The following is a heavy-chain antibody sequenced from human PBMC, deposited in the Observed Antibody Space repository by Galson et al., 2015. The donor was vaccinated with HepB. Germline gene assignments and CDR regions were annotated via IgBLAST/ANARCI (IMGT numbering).Heavy chain of an antibody. CDR1: GFTFSNAW. CDR2: IKSKTDGGTT. J-gene: IGHJ4*02. Sequence: SLRLSCAASGFTFSNAWMNWVRQAPGKGLEWVGRIKSKTDGGTTDYAAPVQGRFTISRDDTKNTLYLQMNSLKTEDTAVYYCNTVLVYYDSSGTFFDYWCQGTLVTVSS. D-gene: IGHD3-22*01. V-gene: IGHV3-15*07. CDR3: NTVLVYYDSSGTFFDY.